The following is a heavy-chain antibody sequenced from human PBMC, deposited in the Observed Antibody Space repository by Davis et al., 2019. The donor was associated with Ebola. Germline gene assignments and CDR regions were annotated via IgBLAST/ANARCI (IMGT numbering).Heavy chain of an antibody. CDR2: INPHNGNT. J-gene: IGHJ4*02. V-gene: IGHV1-18*04. CDR1: GYTFTGYY. CDR3: ARAQFPTTSDH. D-gene: IGHD1-1*01. Sequence: AASVISCKASGYTFTGYYMHWVRQAPGQGLEWMGWINPHNGNTNYAQNVQGRVIMTSDTATTTAYMEVGSLRSDDTAVYYCARAQFPTTSDHWGQGTLVTVSS.